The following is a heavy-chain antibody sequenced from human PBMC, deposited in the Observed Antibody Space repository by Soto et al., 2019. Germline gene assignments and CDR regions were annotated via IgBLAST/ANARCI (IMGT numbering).Heavy chain of an antibody. CDR3: ARGPFNYDILTGYYNTWAFDY. CDR2: INHSGST. V-gene: IGHV4-34*01. D-gene: IGHD3-9*01. Sequence: SETLSLTCAVYGGSFSGYYWSWIRQPPGKGLEWIGEINHSGSTNYNPSLKSRVTISVDTSKNQFSLKLSSVTAADTAVYYCARGPFNYDILTGYYNTWAFDYWGQGTLVTVSS. J-gene: IGHJ4*02. CDR1: GGSFSGYY.